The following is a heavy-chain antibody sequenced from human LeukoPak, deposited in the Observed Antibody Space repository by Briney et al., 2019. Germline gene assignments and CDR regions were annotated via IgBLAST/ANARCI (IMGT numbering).Heavy chain of an antibody. CDR2: INPNSGNT. V-gene: IGHV1-8*01. J-gene: IGHJ3*02. Sequence: ASVKVSCTASGYTFTSYDIDWVRQVAGHGLQWMGWINPNSGNTGYAQKFQGRITMTRDTSTSTVYMEMSSLRPEDTAVYYCVRDMSVRTFDMWGQGTTITVSS. CDR1: GYTFTSYD. D-gene: IGHD3-16*01. CDR3: VRDMSVRTFDM.